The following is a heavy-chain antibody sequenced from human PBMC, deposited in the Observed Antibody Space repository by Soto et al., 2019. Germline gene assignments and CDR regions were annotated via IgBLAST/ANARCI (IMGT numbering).Heavy chain of an antibody. CDR2: IYYSGST. CDR1: GGSISSGGYY. CDR3: ARVSKRANDAFDI. J-gene: IGHJ3*02. Sequence: SETLSLTCTVSGGSISSGGYYWSWIRQHPGKGLEWIGYIYYSGSTYYNPSLKSRVTISVDASKNQFSLKLSSVTAADTAVYYCARVSKRANDAFDIWGQGTMVTVSS. D-gene: IGHD1-26*01. V-gene: IGHV4-31*03.